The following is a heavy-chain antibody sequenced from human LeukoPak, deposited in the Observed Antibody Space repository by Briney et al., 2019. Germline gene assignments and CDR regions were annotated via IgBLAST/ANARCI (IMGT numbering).Heavy chain of an antibody. D-gene: IGHD5-12*01. J-gene: IGHJ4*02. V-gene: IGHV4-39*01. CDR1: GDSMSSTTYY. Sequence: TSSETVSLTCTVSGDSMSSTTYYWGWIRQPPGKGLEWIGSFYYTGNTYYNPSLKSRVTISVDTSKNQFSLKANSVTAADTAVYYCAVIVATSWDYWGQGTLVTVSS. CDR2: FYYTGNT. CDR3: AVIVATSWDY.